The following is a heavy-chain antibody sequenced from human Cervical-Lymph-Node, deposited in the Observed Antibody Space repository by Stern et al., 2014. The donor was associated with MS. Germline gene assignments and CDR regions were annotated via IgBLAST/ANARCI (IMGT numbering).Heavy chain of an antibody. Sequence: VQLVESGPGLVKPSETLSLTCTVSGGSLRSYYWNWIRQAPGKGLEWLWFIYHTGSVNYNPYLSSRVAMSVDTSKNQFSLTVSSVTAADTAVYYCAREGEYCSGSRCYPFLDYWGQGTLVTVSS. V-gene: IGHV4-59*01. CDR1: GGSLRSYY. D-gene: IGHD2-15*01. CDR3: AREGEYCSGSRCYPFLDY. CDR2: IYHTGSV. J-gene: IGHJ4*02.